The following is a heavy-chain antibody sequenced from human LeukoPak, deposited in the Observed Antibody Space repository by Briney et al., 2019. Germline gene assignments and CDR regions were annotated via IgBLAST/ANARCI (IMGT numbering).Heavy chain of an antibody. D-gene: IGHD5-12*01. V-gene: IGHV3-74*01. Sequence: GGSLRLSCAASGFTFSSYWMHWVRQAPGKGLVWVSRISPDGSVTNYADSVKGRFTISRDNTKNTLYLQMNSLRAEDTAVYYCARNENSGWGYFDYWGQGTLVTVSS. CDR1: GFTFSSYW. CDR3: ARNENSGWGYFDY. J-gene: IGHJ4*02. CDR2: ISPDGSVT.